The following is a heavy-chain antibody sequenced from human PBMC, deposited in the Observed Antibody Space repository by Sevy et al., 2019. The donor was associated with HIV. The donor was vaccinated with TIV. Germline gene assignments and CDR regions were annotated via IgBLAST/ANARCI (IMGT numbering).Heavy chain of an antibody. CDR2: ISSSGRTT. CDR1: GFTFSDYS. CDR3: ASLYFYGMDV. Sequence: GSLRLSCAASGFTFSDYSMTWIRQAPGKGLEWVSYISSSGRTTYYADAVEGRFTISRDNTKNSLYLLMNSLRAEDTAVYYCASLYFYGMDVWGQGTTVTVSS. J-gene: IGHJ6*02. V-gene: IGHV3-11*01.